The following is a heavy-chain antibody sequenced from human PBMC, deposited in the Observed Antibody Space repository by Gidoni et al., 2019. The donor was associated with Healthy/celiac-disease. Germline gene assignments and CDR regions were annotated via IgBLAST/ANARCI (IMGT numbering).Heavy chain of an antibody. Sequence: EVQLLESGGGLVQPGGSLRLSCAASGFPFSSYAMSWVRQAPGKGLEWVSAISGSGGSTYYADSVKGRFTISRDNSKNTLYLQMNSLRAEDTAVYYCAKDGFDSSGYYYMYYYYYGMDVWGQGTTVTVSS. CDR1: GFPFSSYA. CDR3: AKDGFDSSGYYYMYYYYYGMDV. V-gene: IGHV3-23*01. D-gene: IGHD3-22*01. J-gene: IGHJ6*02. CDR2: ISGSGGST.